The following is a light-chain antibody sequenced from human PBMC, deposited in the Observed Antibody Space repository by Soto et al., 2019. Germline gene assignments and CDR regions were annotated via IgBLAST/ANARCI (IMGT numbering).Light chain of an antibody. CDR1: NIGSKS. CDR2: YDS. Sequence: SYELTQPPSVSVAPGKTARITCGGNNIGSKSVHWYQQKPGQAPVLVIYYDSDRPSGIPERFSGSNSGNTATLTISRVEAGDDADYYCQVRDSSSDHPYVFGTGTKVTVL. J-gene: IGLJ1*01. CDR3: QVRDSSSDHPYV. V-gene: IGLV3-21*04.